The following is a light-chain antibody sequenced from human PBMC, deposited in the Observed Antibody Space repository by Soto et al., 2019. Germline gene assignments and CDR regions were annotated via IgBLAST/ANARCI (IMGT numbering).Light chain of an antibody. CDR3: SSYAGSNNWV. J-gene: IGLJ3*02. CDR1: SSDVGGYNY. CDR2: EVS. Sequence: QPVLTQPPSASGSPGQSVTISCTGTSSDVGGYNYVSGYQQHPGKAPKLMIYEVSKRPSGVPDRFSGSKSGNTASLTVSGLQAEDEADYYCSSYAGSNNWVFGGGTKLTVL. V-gene: IGLV2-8*01.